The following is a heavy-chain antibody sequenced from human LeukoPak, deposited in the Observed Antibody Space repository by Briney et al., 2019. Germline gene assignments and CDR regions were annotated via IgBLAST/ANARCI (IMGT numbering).Heavy chain of an antibody. V-gene: IGHV4-59*01. CDR2: IHYSGSA. D-gene: IGHD1-26*01. CDR1: GGSISGYY. J-gene: IGHJ4*02. CDR3: ARAPPGTLDF. Sequence: SETLSLTCSVSGGSISGYYWSWIRQPPGKGLEWIGYIHYSGSATYNPSLKSRVTISVDTSKNQLSLRLTSVTAADTAVYYCARAPPGTLDFWGQGILVTVSS.